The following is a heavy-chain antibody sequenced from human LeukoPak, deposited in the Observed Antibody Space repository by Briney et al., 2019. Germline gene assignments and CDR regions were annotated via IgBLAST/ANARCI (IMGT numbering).Heavy chain of an antibody. D-gene: IGHD1-26*01. V-gene: IGHV3-23*01. CDR2: IGGSAAGT. CDR1: GFTFSSYA. Sequence: GSLRLSCAASGFTFSSYAMSWVRQAPGKGLEWVSAIGGSAAGTYYADSVKGRFTISRDNSKNTLYLQMNSLRAEDTAVYYCAKGTLVGATRVPFQHWGQGTLVTVSS. J-gene: IGHJ1*01. CDR3: AKGTLVGATRVPFQH.